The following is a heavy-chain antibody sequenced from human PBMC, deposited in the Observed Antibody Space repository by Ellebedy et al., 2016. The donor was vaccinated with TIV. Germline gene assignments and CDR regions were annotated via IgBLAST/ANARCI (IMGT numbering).Heavy chain of an antibody. CDR3: ARERDYYDSSGYYPVWTLDY. D-gene: IGHD3-22*01. Sequence: GGSLRLXXAASGFTFSSYGMHWVRQAPGKGLEWVAVIWYDGSNKYYADSVKGRFTISRDNSKNTLYLQMNSLRAEDTAVYYCARERDYYDSSGYYPVWTLDYWGQGTLVTVSS. CDR2: IWYDGSNK. CDR1: GFTFSSYG. V-gene: IGHV3-33*01. J-gene: IGHJ4*02.